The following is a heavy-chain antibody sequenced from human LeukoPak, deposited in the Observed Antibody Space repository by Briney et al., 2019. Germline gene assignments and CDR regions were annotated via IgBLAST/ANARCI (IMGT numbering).Heavy chain of an antibody. CDR3: AREDSSSSLSAPEIDY. D-gene: IGHD6-6*01. V-gene: IGHV3-30*03. J-gene: IGHJ4*02. CDR1: GFTFSNYV. CDR2: ISYDGSNK. Sequence: PGGSLRLSCAASGFTFSNYVIHWVRQAPGKGLEWVAVISYDGSNKYYADSVKGRFTISRDNSKNTLYLQMNSLRAEDTAVYYCAREDSSSSLSAPEIDYWGQGTLVTVSS.